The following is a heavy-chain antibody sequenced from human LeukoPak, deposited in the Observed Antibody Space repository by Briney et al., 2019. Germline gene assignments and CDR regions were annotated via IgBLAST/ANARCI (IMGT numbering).Heavy chain of an antibody. Sequence: GGSLRLSCAASGFTFSSYSMNWVRQAPGKGVEWVSSISSSSIYIYYADSVKGRFTISRDNAKNSLYLQMNSLRAEDTAVYYCARDGASRQKYCSGGSCPYAFDIWGQGTMVTVSS. CDR1: GFTFSSYS. CDR2: ISSSSIYI. J-gene: IGHJ3*02. D-gene: IGHD2-15*01. V-gene: IGHV3-21*01. CDR3: ARDGASRQKYCSGGSCPYAFDI.